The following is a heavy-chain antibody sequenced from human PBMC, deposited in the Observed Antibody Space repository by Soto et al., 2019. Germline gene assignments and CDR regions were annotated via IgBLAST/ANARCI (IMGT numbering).Heavy chain of an antibody. CDR1: GFTFGNYW. CDR3: ATYRFCTSSSCRWSFDV. D-gene: IGHD2-2*01. V-gene: IGHV3-7*01. Sequence: GGSLRLSCPASGFTFGNYWMYWFRQAPGKGLEWVTNIQEDGREKNYVDSVKGRFTISRDNAKNSLYLQMNSLRADDTAVYYCATYRFCTSSSCRWSFDVWGQGTMVTVS. J-gene: IGHJ3*01. CDR2: IQEDGREK.